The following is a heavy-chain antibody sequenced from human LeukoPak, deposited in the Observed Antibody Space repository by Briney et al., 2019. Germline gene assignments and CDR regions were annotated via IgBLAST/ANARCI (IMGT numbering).Heavy chain of an antibody. CDR1: GGSISIYY. V-gene: IGHV4-59*01. CDR3: VRDRELNY. D-gene: IGHD3-10*01. CDR2: TYNSGST. Sequence: SETLSLTCTVSGGSISIYYWSWIRQPPGKGLEWLGYTYNSGSTLYNPSLKSRVTISVDTSRNEFSLRLTSMTAADAAVYYCVRDRELNYWGQGTLVTVSS. J-gene: IGHJ4*02.